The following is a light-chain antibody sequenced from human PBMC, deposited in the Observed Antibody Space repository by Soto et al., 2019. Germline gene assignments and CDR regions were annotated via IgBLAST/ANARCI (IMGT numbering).Light chain of an antibody. CDR3: QQLNSYPLT. J-gene: IGKJ4*01. CDR1: QGISTY. CDR2: TAS. V-gene: IGKV1-9*01. Sequence: ITLTQSPSSLSASVGDRVTITCRASQGISTYLAWYQQNPGKAPKLLISTASTLQSGVPSRFSGSGSGTDFTLTISSLQPEDFATYYCQQLNSYPLTFGGGTKVEIK.